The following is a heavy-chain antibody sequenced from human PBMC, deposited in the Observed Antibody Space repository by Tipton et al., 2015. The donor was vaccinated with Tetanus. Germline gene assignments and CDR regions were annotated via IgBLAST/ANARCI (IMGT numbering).Heavy chain of an antibody. J-gene: IGHJ4*02. V-gene: IGHV4-61*08. CDR1: GGSLRSGDHY. CDR2: ISSSGST. D-gene: IGHD1-26*01. Sequence: LRLSCSVSGGSLRSGDHYWSWIRQPPGKGLEWLAYISSSGSTNSNYSLKSRITMSRDTSKNQFSLKLASVTAADTAVYFCARGFPREPFYFDYWGQGKQVIVSS. CDR3: ARGFPREPFYFDY.